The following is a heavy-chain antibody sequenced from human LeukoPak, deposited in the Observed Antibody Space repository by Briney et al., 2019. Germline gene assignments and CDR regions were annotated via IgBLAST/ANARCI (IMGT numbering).Heavy chain of an antibody. CDR3: AKDKDYGYYMDV. Sequence: PGRSLRLSCAASVFTFSSYGMHWVRQAPGKGLEWVAVIWYDGSDKYYADSVKGRFTISRDNSKNTLYLQMNSLRAEDTAVYYCAKDKDYGYYMDVWGKGTTVTVSS. J-gene: IGHJ6*03. CDR2: IWYDGSDK. CDR1: VFTFSSYG. V-gene: IGHV3-33*06. D-gene: IGHD3-16*01.